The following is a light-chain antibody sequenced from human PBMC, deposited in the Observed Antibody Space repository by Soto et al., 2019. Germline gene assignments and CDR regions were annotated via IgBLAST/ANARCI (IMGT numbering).Light chain of an antibody. CDR1: QPVLYSSNNRNY. CDR3: HQYLSAPFT. J-gene: IGKJ2*01. Sequence: TVMTQSPDSLAVALGERATTNCKSSQPVLYSSNNRNYLAWYQQRPGQPPKLLIYWASTRESGVPDRFSGSGSGTDFTLTITSLQAEDVAVYYCHQYLSAPFTFGQGTKLEIK. V-gene: IGKV4-1*01. CDR2: WAS.